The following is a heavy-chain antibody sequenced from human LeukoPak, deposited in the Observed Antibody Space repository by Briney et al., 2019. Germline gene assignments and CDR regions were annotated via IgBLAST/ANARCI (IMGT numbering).Heavy chain of an antibody. D-gene: IGHD6-19*01. CDR2: ISVYNGNT. CDR3: ASKTGGSGSNPFDY. CDR1: GYTFTSYG. Sequence: ASVKVSCKASGYTFTSYGICWVRQAPGQGLEWMGWISVYNGNTNYAQKLQGRVTMTTDTSTSTAYMELRSLRSDDTAVYYCASKTGGSGSNPFDYWGQGTLVTVSS. J-gene: IGHJ4*02. V-gene: IGHV1-18*01.